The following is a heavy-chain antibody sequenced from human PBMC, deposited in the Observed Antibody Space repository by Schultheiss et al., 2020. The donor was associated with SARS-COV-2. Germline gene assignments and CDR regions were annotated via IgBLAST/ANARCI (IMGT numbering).Heavy chain of an antibody. J-gene: IGHJ4*02. Sequence: SETLSLTCTVSGGSISRSGYYWGWIRQSPGKGLEWIGSMFYTDNTYYNPSLKSRVTISADTSKNQFSLKLRSVTATDTAVNYCVKDHPPWYSGSQHDGFDYWGQVTLVTVSS. D-gene: IGHD1-26*01. V-gene: IGHV4-39*02. CDR2: MFYTDNT. CDR1: GGSISRSGYY. CDR3: VKDHPPWYSGSQHDGFDY.